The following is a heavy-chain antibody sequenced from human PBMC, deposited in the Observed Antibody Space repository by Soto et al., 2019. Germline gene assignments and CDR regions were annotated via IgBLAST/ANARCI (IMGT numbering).Heavy chain of an antibody. CDR2: INPNNGAT. J-gene: IGHJ5*02. CDR3: ASHDPGARFDP. CDR1: RYIFTAYF. V-gene: IGHV1-2*02. D-gene: IGHD1-1*01. Sequence: QVQLVKSGAEVKKPGASVKVSCKAPRYIFTAYFMHWVRQAPRQGLEWMGWINPNNGATHYGLSFQGRVTMTRDTSISTAYLELSSLRSDDTAVYYCASHDPGARFDPWGQGTLVIVSS.